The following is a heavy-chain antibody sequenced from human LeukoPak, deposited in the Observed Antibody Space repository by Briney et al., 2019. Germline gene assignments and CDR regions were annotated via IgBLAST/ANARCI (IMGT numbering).Heavy chain of an antibody. Sequence: ASVKVSCKVSGYSFTSNYIHWVRQAPGQGLEWMGMIYPRDGSTSYAQRFQDRVTVTRDTSTSTVHMELSGLRSEDTAVYYCARDQEGFDYWGQGALVTVSS. CDR2: IYPRDGST. V-gene: IGHV1-46*01. CDR3: ARDQEGFDY. J-gene: IGHJ4*02. CDR1: GYSFTSNY.